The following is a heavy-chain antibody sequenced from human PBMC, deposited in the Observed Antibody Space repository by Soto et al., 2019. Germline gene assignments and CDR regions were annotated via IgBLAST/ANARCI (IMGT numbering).Heavy chain of an antibody. CDR3: ARESPHYDFWSGYLMDV. J-gene: IGHJ6*02. CDR1: GGSFSGYY. V-gene: IGHV4-34*01. Sequence: SETLSLTCAVYGGSFSGYYWSWIRQPPGKGLEWIGEINHSGSTNYNPSLKSRVTISVDTSKNQFSLKLSSVTAADTAVYYCARESPHYDFWSGYLMDVWGQGTTVTVSS. CDR2: INHSGST. D-gene: IGHD3-3*01.